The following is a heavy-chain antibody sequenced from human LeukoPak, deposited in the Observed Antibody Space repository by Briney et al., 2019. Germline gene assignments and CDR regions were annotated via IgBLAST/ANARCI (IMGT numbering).Heavy chain of an antibody. CDR3: ARKQTGTMYDV. CDR2: FSSGGSA. CDR1: GGSISSSCYC. D-gene: IGHD1-7*01. Sequence: TSETLSLTCIVPGGSISSSCYCWAWIRQSPGKGLEGIGTFSSGGSAYYNPSLTGRVSISKDTSDNQFSLRLYSVTAADTAVYYCARKQTGTMYDVWGQGTQVTVSS. J-gene: IGHJ4*02. V-gene: IGHV4-39*07.